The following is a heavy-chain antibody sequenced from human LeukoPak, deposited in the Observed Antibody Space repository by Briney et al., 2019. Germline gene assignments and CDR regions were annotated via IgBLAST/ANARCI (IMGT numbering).Heavy chain of an antibody. J-gene: IGHJ6*03. CDR3: AKLGGHPLHNYYVGV. CDR2: ILDSGYST. D-gene: IGHD3-16*01. Sequence: GGSLRLSCAASGFTFSSYAMSWVRQAPGKRLEWVSGILDSGYSTYYANSVKGRFTISRDNSNNTLYLQMNSLRAEDTAVYYCAKLGGHPLHNYYVGVWGKGTTVAVSS. CDR1: GFTFSSYA. V-gene: IGHV3-23*01.